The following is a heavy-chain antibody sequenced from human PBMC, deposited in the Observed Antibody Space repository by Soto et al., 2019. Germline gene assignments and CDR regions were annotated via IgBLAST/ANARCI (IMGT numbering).Heavy chain of an antibody. CDR3: ARSGYSSGWYHWYFDF. V-gene: IGHV1-3*01. CDR1: GYTFTNYG. J-gene: IGHJ2*01. D-gene: IGHD6-19*01. CDR2: INAGNGNT. Sequence: QVQLVQSGAEVKEPGASVKVSCKASGYTFTNYGIHWVRQAPGQRLEWMGWINAGNGNTKYSQKFQGRVTITRDTSGSTAYMELSSLRSEDTAMYFCARSGYSSGWYHWYFDFWGRGTLVTVSS.